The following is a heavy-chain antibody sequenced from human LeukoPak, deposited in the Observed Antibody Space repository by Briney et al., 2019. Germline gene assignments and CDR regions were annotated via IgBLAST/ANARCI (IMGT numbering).Heavy chain of an antibody. CDR1: GFTFSSYW. CDR2: IKQDGSEK. V-gene: IGHV3-7*01. CDR3: ARRAGGVSYYYFDS. D-gene: IGHD2-21*02. J-gene: IGHJ4*02. Sequence: GGSLRLSCAASGFTFSSYWMSWVRQAPGKGLEWVANIKQDGSEKYYVDSVKGRFTISRDNAKNSLYLQMNSLRAEDTAVYYCARRAGGVSYYYFDSWGPGTQVAVAS.